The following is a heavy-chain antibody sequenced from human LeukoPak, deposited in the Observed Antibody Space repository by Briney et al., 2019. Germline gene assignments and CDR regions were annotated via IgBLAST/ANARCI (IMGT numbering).Heavy chain of an antibody. J-gene: IGHJ4*02. CDR2: INRISNII. Sequence: GGSLRLSCAASGFTFSGYIMNWVRDAPGKGLEWVSYINRISNIIDYADSVNGGFTISTDNAKNSLYLQMNSLREEDTAVYYCARDRDYAFDSWGQGTLVTVSS. CDR3: ARDRDYAFDS. V-gene: IGHV3-48*02. CDR1: GFTFSGYI. D-gene: IGHD4-17*01.